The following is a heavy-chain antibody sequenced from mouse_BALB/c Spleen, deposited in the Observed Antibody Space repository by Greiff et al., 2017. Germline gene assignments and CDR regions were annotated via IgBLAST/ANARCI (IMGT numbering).Heavy chain of an antibody. CDR2: IWSGGST. CDR3: ARKGDYDGSSYGSAMDY. Sequence: QVQLKESGPGLVQPSQSLSITCPVSGFSLTSYGVHWVRQSPGKGLEWLGVIWSGGSTDYNAAFISRLSISKDNSTSHVFFKMNSLQANDTAIYYCARKGDYDGSSYGSAMDYWGQGTSVTV. J-gene: IGHJ4*01. D-gene: IGHD1-1*01. V-gene: IGHV2-2*02. CDR1: GFSLTSYG.